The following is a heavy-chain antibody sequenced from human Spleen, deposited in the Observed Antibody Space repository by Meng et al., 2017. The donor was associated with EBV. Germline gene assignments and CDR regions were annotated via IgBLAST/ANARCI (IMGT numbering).Heavy chain of an antibody. CDR2: IKSDGSST. Sequence: EVQLLESGGGLVQPGGSLRLSCAASGFTFCMYWMHWVRQAPGKGLVWVSRIKSDGSSTNYADSVKGRFTISRDNAKNTLYLQMNSLRAEDTAVYYCARDLSDSSTFWGQGILVTVSS. CDR1: GFTFCMYW. V-gene: IGHV3-74*01. J-gene: IGHJ4*02. CDR3: ARDLSDSSTF. D-gene: IGHD6-13*01.